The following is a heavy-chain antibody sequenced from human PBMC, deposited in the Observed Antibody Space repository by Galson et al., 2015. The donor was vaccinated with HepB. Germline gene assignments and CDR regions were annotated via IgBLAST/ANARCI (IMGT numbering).Heavy chain of an antibody. CDR2: ISSGSSYI. Sequence: SLRLSCAASGFTFSSYSMNWVRQAPGKGLEWVSSISSGSSYIYYADSVKGRFTISRDNAKNSLYLQMNSLRAEDTAVYYCARRAYYDFWSGYYTEDAFDIWGQGTMVTVSS. D-gene: IGHD3-3*01. CDR1: GFTFSSYS. V-gene: IGHV3-21*01. CDR3: ARRAYYDFWSGYYTEDAFDI. J-gene: IGHJ3*02.